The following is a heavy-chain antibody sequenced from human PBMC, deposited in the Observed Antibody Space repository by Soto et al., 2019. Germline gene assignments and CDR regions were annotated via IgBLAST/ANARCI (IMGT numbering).Heavy chain of an antibody. V-gene: IGHV4-59*02. CDR2: MHYTGCS. J-gene: IGHJ4*01. CDR3: AAMLIVGATPYYFEY. Sequence: SETLSLTCSFSGDSVTGHYFTWIRQSPEKGLEWIGYMHYTGCSHYNPSLKSRLTMSVDTPKNQFSLQLTSVTVADTAVYYCAAMLIVGATPYYFEYWDEGNLVTVSS. CDR1: GDSVTGHY. D-gene: IGHD1-26*01.